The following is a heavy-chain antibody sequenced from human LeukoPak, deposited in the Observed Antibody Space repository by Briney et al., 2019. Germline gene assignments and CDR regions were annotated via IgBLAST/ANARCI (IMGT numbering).Heavy chain of an antibody. CDR3: ARGTRFGAASDTGY. D-gene: IGHD6-13*01. CDR1: GYTFTGYY. J-gene: IGHJ4*02. Sequence: GASVKVSCKASGYTFTGYYLHWVRQAPGQGLEWMGWINPSGGTNYAQKFQGRVTMTRDTSISTAYMELSRLRSDDTAVYYCARGTRFGAASDTGYWGQGTLVTVSS. CDR2: INPSGGT. V-gene: IGHV1-2*02.